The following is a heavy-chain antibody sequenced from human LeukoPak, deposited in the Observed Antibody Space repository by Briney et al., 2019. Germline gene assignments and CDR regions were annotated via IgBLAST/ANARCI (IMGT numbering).Heavy chain of an antibody. D-gene: IGHD1-26*01. Sequence: SETLSLTCTVSGGSISSSSYYWGWIRQPPGKGLEWIGSIYYSGSTNYNPSLKSRVTISVDTSKNQFSLKLSSVTAADTAVYYCARAAYSGSYHSDYWGQGTLVTVSS. CDR3: ARAAYSGSYHSDY. CDR2: IYYSGST. J-gene: IGHJ4*02. CDR1: GGSISSSSYY. V-gene: IGHV4-39*07.